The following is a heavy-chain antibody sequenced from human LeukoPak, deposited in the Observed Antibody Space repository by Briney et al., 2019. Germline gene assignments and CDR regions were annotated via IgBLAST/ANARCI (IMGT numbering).Heavy chain of an antibody. CDR3: ARDNGDYNFDY. CDR1: SHTFTSYG. Sequence: GASVTVSCKASSHTFTSYGLSWVRQAPGQGLEWMGWISVYRSKTNYAQKFQGRITLTTDASTRTTFMELRSLRSDDTAVYYCARDNGDYNFDYWGQGTLVTVSS. V-gene: IGHV1-18*01. CDR2: ISVYRSKT. D-gene: IGHD4-17*01. J-gene: IGHJ4*02.